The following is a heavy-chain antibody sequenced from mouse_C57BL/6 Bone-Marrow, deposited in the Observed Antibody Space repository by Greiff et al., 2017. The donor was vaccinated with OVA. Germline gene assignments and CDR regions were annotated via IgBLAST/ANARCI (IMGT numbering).Heavy chain of an antibody. V-gene: IGHV1-42*01. CDR2: INPSTGGT. CDR3: ASGDWYYFDY. J-gene: IGHJ2*01. CDR1: GYSFTGYY. Sequence: EVQLVESGPELVKPGASVKISCKASGYSFTGYYMNWVKQSPKKSLEWIGEINPSTGGTTYNQKFKAKATLTVDKSSSTAYMQLKSLTSEDSAVYYCASGDWYYFDYWGQGTTLTVSS. D-gene: IGHD3-3*01.